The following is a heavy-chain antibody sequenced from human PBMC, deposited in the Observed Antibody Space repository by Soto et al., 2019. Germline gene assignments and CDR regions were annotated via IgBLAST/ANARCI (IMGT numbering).Heavy chain of an antibody. Sequence: GGSRRLSCAASGFTFSSYSMNWVRQAPGKGLEWVSSISSSSSYIYYADSVKGRFTISRDNAKNSLYLQMNSLRAEDTAVYYCARDRSQSFDYWGQGTLVTVSS. CDR2: ISSSSSYI. D-gene: IGHD1-26*01. CDR1: GFTFSSYS. J-gene: IGHJ4*02. V-gene: IGHV3-21*01. CDR3: ARDRSQSFDY.